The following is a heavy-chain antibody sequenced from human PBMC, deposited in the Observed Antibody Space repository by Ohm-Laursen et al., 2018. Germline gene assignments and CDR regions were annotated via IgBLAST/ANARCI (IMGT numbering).Heavy chain of an antibody. J-gene: IGHJ6*02. D-gene: IGHD1-1*01. V-gene: IGHV3-7*01. CDR2: ISEDGSRI. CDR3: ARYHNLHYGMDV. CDR1: GFTFSTYW. Sequence: GSLRLSCAASGFTFSTYWMTWVRQIPGKGLEWVADISEDGSRIYYVDSVKGRFTISRDNANNCGYLQMNSLRAEDTSVYFCARYHNLHYGMDVWGQGTTVTVSS.